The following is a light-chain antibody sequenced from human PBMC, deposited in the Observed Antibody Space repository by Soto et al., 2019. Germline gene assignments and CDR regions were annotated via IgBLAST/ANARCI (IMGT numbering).Light chain of an antibody. V-gene: IGLV1-44*01. CDR1: STNIGSHT. CDR3: SAWDYSLGGPV. J-gene: IGLJ3*02. Sequence: QSVLTQPPSASGTPGQRVAISCTGSSTNIGSHTVNWYHQHHGSAPTLLIDGNDQRPSGVPARFSGSTSGTSASFSISGLESEDEVDYYCSAWDYSLGGPVFGGGTKLTVL. CDR2: GND.